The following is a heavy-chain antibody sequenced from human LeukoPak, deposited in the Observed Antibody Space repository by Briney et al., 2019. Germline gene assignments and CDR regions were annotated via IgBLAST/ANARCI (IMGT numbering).Heavy chain of an antibody. CDR2: ISGSGGST. Sequence: GGSLRLSCAASGFTFSSYGMSWVRQAPGKGLEWVSAISGSGGSTYYADSVKGRFTISRDNSKNTLYLQMNSLRAEDTAVYYCAKDTSRMTTVTSADYWGQGTLVTVSS. D-gene: IGHD4-17*01. CDR3: AKDTSRMTTVTSADY. J-gene: IGHJ4*02. CDR1: GFTFSSYG. V-gene: IGHV3-23*01.